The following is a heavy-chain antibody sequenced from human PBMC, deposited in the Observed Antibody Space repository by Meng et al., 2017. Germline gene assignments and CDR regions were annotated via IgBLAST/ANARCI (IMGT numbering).Heavy chain of an antibody. J-gene: IGHJ6*02. CDR2: INHRGST. D-gene: IGHD2-21*01. CDR3: ARMSLVVEDTDDGYYYYYGMDV. V-gene: IGHV4-34*01. CDR1: GGSFSGYY. Sequence: SETLSLTCAVYGGSFSGYYWSWIRQPPGKGLEWIGEINHRGSTNYNPSLTSRVTISVDTSKNQFSLKLRSVTAADTAVYYWARMSLVVEDTDDGYYYYYGMDVWGQGTTVTVYS.